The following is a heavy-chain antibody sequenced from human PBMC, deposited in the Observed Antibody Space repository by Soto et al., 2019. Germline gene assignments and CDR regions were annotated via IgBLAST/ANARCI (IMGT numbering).Heavy chain of an antibody. Sequence: GGSLRLSCVGTGLNFDDFAMHWVRQAPGTGLEWVSGITWNSRVLAYADSVKGRFTISRDNARNSLYLQMDSLRDEDTALYYCAQGRYDFWSPYYFDAWGQGTLVTVSS. CDR2: ITWNSRVL. CDR1: GLNFDDFA. J-gene: IGHJ4*02. V-gene: IGHV3-9*01. CDR3: AQGRYDFWSPYYFDA. D-gene: IGHD3-3*01.